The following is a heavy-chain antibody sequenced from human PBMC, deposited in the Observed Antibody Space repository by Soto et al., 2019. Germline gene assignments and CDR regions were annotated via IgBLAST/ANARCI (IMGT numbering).Heavy chain of an antibody. D-gene: IGHD3-16*02. CDR1: GFTVISNY. CDR3: ARGRIMITFGGVIVSDYFDY. J-gene: IGHJ4*02. V-gene: IGHV3-53*01. Sequence: PGGSLRLSCAASGFTVISNYMSWVLQAPGKGLEWVSVIYSGGSTYYADSVKGRFTISRDNSKNTLYLQMNSLRAEDTAVYYCARGRIMITFGGVIVSDYFDYWGQGTLVTVSS. CDR2: IYSGGST.